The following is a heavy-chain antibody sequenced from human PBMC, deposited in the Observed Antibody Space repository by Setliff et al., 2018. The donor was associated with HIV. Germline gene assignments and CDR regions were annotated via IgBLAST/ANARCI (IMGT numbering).Heavy chain of an antibody. CDR1: VYRFTNYW. D-gene: IGHD4-17*01. Sequence: PGESLKISCKGSVYRFTNYWTGWVRQRPGKGLEWLGLINPGDSDIQYSPSLQGQVTISADKSVTTAYLQWSSLKASDTAMYYCARRGGDYGDYGVDYWGQGTLVTVSS. V-gene: IGHV5-51*01. CDR3: ARRGGDYGDYGVDY. J-gene: IGHJ4*02. CDR2: INPGDSDI.